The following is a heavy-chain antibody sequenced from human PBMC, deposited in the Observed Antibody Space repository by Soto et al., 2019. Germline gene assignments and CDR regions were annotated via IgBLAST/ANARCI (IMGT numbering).Heavy chain of an antibody. Sequence: PSETLSLTCTVSCGSIRSGGYYWSWIRQHPGKGLEWIGYIYYSGSTYYNPSLKSRVTISVDTSKNQFSLKLSSVTAADTAVYYCARGGGYYDFWSGYYPPTGYYYGMDVWGQGTTVTVSS. CDR1: CGSIRSGGYY. CDR2: IYYSGST. V-gene: IGHV4-31*03. CDR3: ARGGGYYDFWSGYYPPTGYYYGMDV. J-gene: IGHJ6*02. D-gene: IGHD3-3*01.